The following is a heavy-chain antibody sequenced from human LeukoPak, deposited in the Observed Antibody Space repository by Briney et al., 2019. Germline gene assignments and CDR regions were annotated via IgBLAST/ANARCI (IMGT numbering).Heavy chain of an antibody. D-gene: IGHD2-2*01. V-gene: IGHV3-30*02. CDR3: AKGTDSMDV. Sequence: GGSLRLSCAASGFTFSSYGMHWVRQAPGKGLEWVAVIWYGGSNKYYADSVKGRFTISRDNSKNTLYLQMDSLRAEDMAVYYCAKGTDSMDVWGKGATVTVSS. CDR2: IWYGGSNK. J-gene: IGHJ6*03. CDR1: GFTFSSYG.